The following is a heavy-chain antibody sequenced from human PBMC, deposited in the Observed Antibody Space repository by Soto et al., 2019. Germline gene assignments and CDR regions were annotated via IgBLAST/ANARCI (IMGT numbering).Heavy chain of an antibody. Sequence: GGSLRLSCAASGFTRGFTFSKAWMFWVRQAPGKGLEWVDRIKSMAEGGTTDYAGPVKGRFTISRDDSKNTLYLQMNSLKTEDTSFYYCTTGYAPLPHWGQGTLVTVSS. CDR2: IKSMAEGGTT. J-gene: IGHJ4*02. CDR1: GFTRGFTFSKAW. CDR3: TTGYAPLPH. D-gene: IGHD2-2*01. V-gene: IGHV3-15*01.